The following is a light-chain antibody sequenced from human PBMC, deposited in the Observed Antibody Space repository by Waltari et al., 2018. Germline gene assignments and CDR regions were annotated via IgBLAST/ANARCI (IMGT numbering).Light chain of an antibody. CDR3: QQYDGSVVT. J-gene: IGKJ4*01. CDR1: QTITGSW. CDR2: GAS. V-gene: IGKV3-20*01. Sequence: IVLTQSPGTLSVSPGERVTVSCRASQTITGSWLTWYHQKPGQAPRLLIYGASTRAPGIPDRFSGSGSGTDFTLTISRLEPEDSAVYYCQQYDGSVVTFGGGTKVEIK.